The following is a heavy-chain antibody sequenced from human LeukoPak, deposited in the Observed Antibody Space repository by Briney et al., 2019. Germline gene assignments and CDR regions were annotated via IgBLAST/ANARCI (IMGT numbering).Heavy chain of an antibody. J-gene: IGHJ5*01. Sequence: GGSLRLSCAASGITFNSNYMSWVRQAAGKGLEWCSVIYDDGNTYYPDSVRRRLTISRDISKNTVSLQMESLRAEDTAVYYCARMFGYCTRIGCFPGIVSKKFDSWGQGTVVTVSS. CDR3: ARMFGYCTRIGCFPGIVSKKFDS. CDR1: GITFNSNY. V-gene: IGHV3-53*01. D-gene: IGHD2-2*03. CDR2: IYDDGNT.